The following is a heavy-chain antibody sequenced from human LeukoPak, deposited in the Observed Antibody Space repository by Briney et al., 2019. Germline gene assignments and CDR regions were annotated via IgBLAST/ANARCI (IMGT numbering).Heavy chain of an antibody. J-gene: IGHJ4*02. D-gene: IGHD4-23*01. Sequence: ASVKVSCKASGGTFSSYAISWVRQAPGQGLEWMGGIIPIFGTANYAQKFQGRVTITADESTSTAYMELSSLRSEDTAVYYCARGVYGGNSIDYWGQGTLVTVSS. CDR2: IIPIFGTA. CDR1: GGTFSSYA. CDR3: ARGVYGGNSIDY. V-gene: IGHV1-69*01.